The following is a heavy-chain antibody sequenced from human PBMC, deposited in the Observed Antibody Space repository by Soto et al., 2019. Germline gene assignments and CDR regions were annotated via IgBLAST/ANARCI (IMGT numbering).Heavy chain of an antibody. Sequence: GGSLRLSCEGSGFTFSDYYISWIRQAPGKGLEWISYSSNSGTFSRYADSVKGRFSISRDNTKNLLYLQMNSLRAEDTAVYYCARSGDNYNSLDYWGQGTPVTVSS. CDR1: GFTFSDYY. CDR2: SSNSGTFS. D-gene: IGHD1-1*01. V-gene: IGHV3-11*06. J-gene: IGHJ4*02. CDR3: ARSGDNYNSLDY.